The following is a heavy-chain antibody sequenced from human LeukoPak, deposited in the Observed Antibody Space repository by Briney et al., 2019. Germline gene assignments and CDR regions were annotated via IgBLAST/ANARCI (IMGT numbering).Heavy chain of an antibody. D-gene: IGHD4-11*01. CDR3: AGTTNHYYYYYTDI. J-gene: IGHJ6*03. CDR1: GYSISSGYY. V-gene: IGHV4-38-2*01. CDR2: IYHSGST. Sequence: SETLSLTCAVSGYSISSGYYWGWIRQPPGKGLEWIGSIYHSGSTYYNPSLKSRVTISVDTSKNQFSLQLSSVTASRTAIDYPAGTTNHYYYYYTDIWGTGTPVTVSS.